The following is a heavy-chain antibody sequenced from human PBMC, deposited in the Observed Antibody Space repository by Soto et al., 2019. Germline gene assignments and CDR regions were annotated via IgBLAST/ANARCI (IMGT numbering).Heavy chain of an antibody. V-gene: IGHV3-11*01. J-gene: IGHJ6*03. Sequence: PGGSLRLSCAASGFTSNDYYMSWIRQAPGKGLEWLSHISSSDSTIYYADSVKGRFTISRDNAKNSLYLQMDGVRAEDTAVYYSSKDWPPSDTGMIMNYYYYMDVWGKVTTVTVSS. CDR2: ISSSDSTI. D-gene: IGHD5-18*01. CDR1: GFTSNDYY. CDR3: SKDWPPSDTGMIMNYYYYMDV.